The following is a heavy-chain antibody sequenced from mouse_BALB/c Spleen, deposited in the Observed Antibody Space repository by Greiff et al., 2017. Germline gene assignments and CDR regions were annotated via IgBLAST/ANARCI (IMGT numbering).Heavy chain of an antibody. D-gene: IGHD1-1*01. CDR1: GFTFSSYA. Sequence: VQLKESGGGLVKPGGSLKLSCAASGFTFSSYAMSWVRQTPEKRLEWVASISSGGSTYYPDSVKGRFTISRDNARNILYLQMSSLRSEDTAMYYCARENYVPYYFDYWGQGTTLTVSS. V-gene: IGHV5-6-5*01. J-gene: IGHJ2*01. CDR3: ARENYVPYYFDY. CDR2: ISSGGST.